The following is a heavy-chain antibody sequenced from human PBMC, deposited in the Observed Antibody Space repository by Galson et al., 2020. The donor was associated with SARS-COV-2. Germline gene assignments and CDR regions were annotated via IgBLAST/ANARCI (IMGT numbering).Heavy chain of an antibody. V-gene: IGHV1-46*01. J-gene: IGHJ6*02. Sequence: ASVKVSCKASGYTFTSYYMHWVRQAPGQGLEWMGIINPSGGSTSYAQKFQGRVTMTRDTSTSTVYMELSSLRSEDTAVYYCARDKRIYDFDSLLARGQPNMDVWGQGTTVTVSS. CDR1: GYTFTSYY. CDR3: ARDKRIYDFDSLLARGQPNMDV. D-gene: IGHD3-9*01. CDR2: INPSGGST.